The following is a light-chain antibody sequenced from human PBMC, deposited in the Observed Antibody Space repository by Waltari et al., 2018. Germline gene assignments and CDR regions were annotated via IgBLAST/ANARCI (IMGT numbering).Light chain of an antibody. J-gene: IGKJ2*01. Sequence: EIVLTQSPATLSLSPGERATLSCRASQSVSSYLAWYQQKPGQTPRLIIYDASNRATGVPARFSGSGSGTDFTFTISSLEPEDFAVYFCQQRTNWPRNTFGQGTKLEIK. CDR2: DAS. CDR3: QQRTNWPRNT. V-gene: IGKV3-11*01. CDR1: QSVSSY.